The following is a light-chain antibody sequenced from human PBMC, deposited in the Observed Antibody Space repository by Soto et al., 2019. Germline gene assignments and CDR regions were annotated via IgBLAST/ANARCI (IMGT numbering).Light chain of an antibody. V-gene: IGKV1-6*02. CDR1: QDISND. J-gene: IGKJ5*01. CDR2: AAS. Sequence: AIQLTQSPSSLSASVGDRITITCRASQDISNDLGWFQQKSGKAPKLLIYAASILQTGVPSRFSGSGSGSAFSLTITSLQPEDFATYYCLQDYSSPITFGQGTRLEI. CDR3: LQDYSSPIT.